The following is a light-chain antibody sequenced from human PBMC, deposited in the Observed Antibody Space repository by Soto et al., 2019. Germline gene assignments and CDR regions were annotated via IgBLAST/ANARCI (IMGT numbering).Light chain of an antibody. V-gene: IGKV3-20*01. Sequence: EIVLTQSPGTLSLSPGERATLSCRATQRVSSNYLAWYQQKSGQAPSLLLCGPSIRATGIPDTFTGGGSGTDFTLTITRLEREDVAVYFCLQYGGLPRTFGQGAKVDIK. CDR3: LQYGGLPRT. J-gene: IGKJ1*01. CDR1: QRVSSNY. CDR2: GPS.